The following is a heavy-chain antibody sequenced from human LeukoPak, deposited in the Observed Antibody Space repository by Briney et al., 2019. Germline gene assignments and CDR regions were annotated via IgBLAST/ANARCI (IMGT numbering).Heavy chain of an antibody. CDR3: TKREGPMSGSYDYYDP. Sequence: SETLSLTCTVSGGSISGYYWSWIRQPPGQGLEWIAYIHSNGYTNYNPSLKSRVTISVDTSKNQFSLKVTSVTAADTAMYYCTKREGPMSGSYDYYDPWGQGTLVTVS. CDR1: GGSISGYY. D-gene: IGHD1-26*01. CDR2: IHSNGYT. V-gene: IGHV4-4*09. J-gene: IGHJ5*02.